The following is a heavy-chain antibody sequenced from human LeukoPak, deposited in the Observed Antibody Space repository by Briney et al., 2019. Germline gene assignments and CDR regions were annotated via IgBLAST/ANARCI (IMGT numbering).Heavy chain of an antibody. Sequence: GGSLRLSCAVSGITLSNYGMSWVRQAPGKGLEWVAGISDSGGSTKYADSVKSRFTIARDNRKNTLYLQMNSLRAEDTAVYFCAKRGVVIRVILVGFHKEAYYFESWGQGALVTVSS. D-gene: IGHD3/OR15-3a*01. J-gene: IGHJ4*02. CDR3: AKRGVVIRVILVGFHKEAYYFES. CDR2: ISDSGGST. V-gene: IGHV3-23*01. CDR1: GITLSNYG.